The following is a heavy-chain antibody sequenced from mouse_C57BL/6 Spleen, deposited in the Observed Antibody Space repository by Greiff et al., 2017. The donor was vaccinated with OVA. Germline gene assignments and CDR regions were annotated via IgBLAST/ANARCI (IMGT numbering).Heavy chain of an antibody. Sequence: VHLVESGAELVRPGASVTLSCKASGYTFTDYEMHWVKQTPVHGLEWIGAIDPETGGTAYNQKFKGKAILTADKSSSTAYMELRSLTSEDSAVYYCTRGDYYGSSPDYWGQGTTLTVSS. D-gene: IGHD1-1*01. J-gene: IGHJ2*01. CDR1: GYTFTDYE. V-gene: IGHV1-15*01. CDR2: IDPETGGT. CDR3: TRGDYYGSSPDY.